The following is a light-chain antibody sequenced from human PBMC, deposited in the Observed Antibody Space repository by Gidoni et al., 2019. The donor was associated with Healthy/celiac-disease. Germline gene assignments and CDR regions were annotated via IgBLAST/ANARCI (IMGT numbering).Light chain of an antibody. CDR2: WAS. J-gene: IGKJ1*01. CDR1: QSVLYSSNNKNY. Sequence: DIATTQSPDPLLVSLGERATIHCKPSQSVLYSSNNKNYLAWYQQKPGRPPKLLIYWASTRESGVPERFSGSGSGRACTLTISSLQAEDVAVYYCQQYYSTPSWTFGQGTKVEIK. CDR3: QQYYSTPSWT. V-gene: IGKV4-1*01.